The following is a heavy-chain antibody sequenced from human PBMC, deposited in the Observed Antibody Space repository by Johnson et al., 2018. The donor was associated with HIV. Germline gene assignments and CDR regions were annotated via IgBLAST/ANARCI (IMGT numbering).Heavy chain of an antibody. CDR3: GKDGYGGDDWGKDAFEI. CDR1: GFTFSSYG. D-gene: IGHD2-21*02. Sequence: VQLVESGGGVVQPGRSLRLSCAASGFTFSSYGMHWVRQAPGKGLEWVAVISYDGSNKYYADSVKGRFTISRDNSKNTLYLQRNRRRAEDRAVYYCGKDGYGGDDWGKDAFEIWGQGTMGTVSS. J-gene: IGHJ3*02. CDR2: ISYDGSNK. V-gene: IGHV3-30*18.